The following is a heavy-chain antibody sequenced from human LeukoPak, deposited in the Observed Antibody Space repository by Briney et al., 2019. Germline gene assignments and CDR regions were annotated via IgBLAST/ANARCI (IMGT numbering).Heavy chain of an antibody. CDR3: ARDRGYYYGPGSSLPFDP. Sequence: ASVKVSCKASGYAFTSYAMHWVRQAPGQRLEWMGWINAGNGNTKYSQKFQGRVTITRDTSASTAYMELSSLRSEDTAVYYCARDRGYYYGPGSSLPFDPWGQGTLVTVSS. CDR1: GYAFTSYA. D-gene: IGHD3-10*01. J-gene: IGHJ5*02. V-gene: IGHV1-3*01. CDR2: INAGNGNT.